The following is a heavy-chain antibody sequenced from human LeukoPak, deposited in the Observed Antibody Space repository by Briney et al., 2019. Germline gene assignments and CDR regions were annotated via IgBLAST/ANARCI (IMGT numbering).Heavy chain of an antibody. Sequence: ASVKVSCKASGYTFTSYGISWVRQAPGQGLERMGWISAYNGNTNYAQKLQGRVTMTTDTSTSTAYMELRSLGSDDTAVYYCARVFSRLGSSGWFDPWGQGTLVTVSS. CDR2: ISAYNGNT. CDR3: ARVFSRLGSSGWFDP. D-gene: IGHD6-19*01. CDR1: GYTFTSYG. J-gene: IGHJ5*02. V-gene: IGHV1-18*01.